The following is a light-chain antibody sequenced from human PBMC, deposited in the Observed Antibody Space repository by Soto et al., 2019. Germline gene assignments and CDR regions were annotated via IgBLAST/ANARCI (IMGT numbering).Light chain of an antibody. Sequence: EIVLTQSPGTLSLCAWERSAVACRPSQSVSSRYLAWYQQKPGQAPRLLIYGASSRATGIPDRFSGSGSGTDFTLTISSLEPEDFAVYYCQQYGSSPRTFGQGTRLEI. CDR3: QQYGSSPRT. J-gene: IGKJ5*01. V-gene: IGKV3-20*01. CDR2: GAS. CDR1: QSVSSRY.